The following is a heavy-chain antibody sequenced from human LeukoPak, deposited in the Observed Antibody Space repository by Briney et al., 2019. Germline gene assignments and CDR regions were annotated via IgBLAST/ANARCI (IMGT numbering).Heavy chain of an antibody. CDR3: ARDPTGGARGYFDY. Sequence: TGGSLRLSCAASGFTFSSYAMSWVRQAPGKGLEWVSAISGSGDTTYYADSVRGRFTISRDNSKNTLYLQMNSLRGEDTAEYYCARDPTGGARGYFDYWGQGTLVTVSS. D-gene: IGHD1-14*01. CDR1: GFTFSSYA. V-gene: IGHV3-23*01. J-gene: IGHJ4*02. CDR2: ISGSGDTT.